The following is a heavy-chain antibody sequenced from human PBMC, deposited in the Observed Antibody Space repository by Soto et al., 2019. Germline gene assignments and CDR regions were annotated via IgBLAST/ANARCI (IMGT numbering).Heavy chain of an antibody. CDR1: GGSISSGDYY. CDR3: ASDSSGYYSYNWFDP. Sequence: PSETLSLTCSVSGGSISSGDYYWNWIRQPPGKGLEWIGEIYHSGSTNYNPSLKSRVTISVDKSKNQFSLKLSSVTAADTAVYYCASDSSGYYSYNWFDPWGQGTLVTVSS. D-gene: IGHD3-22*01. CDR2: IYHSGST. J-gene: IGHJ5*02. V-gene: IGHV4-39*07.